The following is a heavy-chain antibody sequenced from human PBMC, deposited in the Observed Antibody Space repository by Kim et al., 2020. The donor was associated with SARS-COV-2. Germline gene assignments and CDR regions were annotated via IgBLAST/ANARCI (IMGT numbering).Heavy chain of an antibody. CDR3: ARDGYYPKYYFDY. J-gene: IGHJ4*02. D-gene: IGHD1-26*01. V-gene: IGHV3-7*01. Sequence: CGDSVKRRSTITRNNAKNSLYLQMNSLRAEDTAVYYCARDGYYPKYYFDYWGQGTLVTVSS.